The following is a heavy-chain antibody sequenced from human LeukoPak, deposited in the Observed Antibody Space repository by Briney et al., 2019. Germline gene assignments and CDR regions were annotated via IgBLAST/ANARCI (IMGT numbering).Heavy chain of an antibody. V-gene: IGHV3-23*03. CDR1: GFTFSSYA. CDR2: IYSDKSP. CDR3: ARDQNC. Sequence: GGSLRLSCAASGFTFSSYAISWVRQAPGKGLEWVSVIYSDKSPYYADSVKGRFTTSTDNSKNTLYLQMNSLRAEDTAVYYCARDQNCWGQGTLVTVSS. J-gene: IGHJ4*02.